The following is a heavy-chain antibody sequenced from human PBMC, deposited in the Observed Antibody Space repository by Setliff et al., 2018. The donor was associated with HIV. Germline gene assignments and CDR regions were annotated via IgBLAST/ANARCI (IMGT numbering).Heavy chain of an antibody. Sequence: GASVKVSCKASGYIFTNYGITWVRQAPGRGLEWMGWISADNGNTNYAQKLQDRVTITADESTYTADMELSSLRSDDTAVYYCARDDHYYDSGSFYSDWYFDLWGRGTLVTVSS. CDR1: GYIFTNYG. V-gene: IGHV1-18*01. CDR3: ARDDHYYDSGSFYSDWYFDL. D-gene: IGHD3-10*01. J-gene: IGHJ2*01. CDR2: ISADNGNT.